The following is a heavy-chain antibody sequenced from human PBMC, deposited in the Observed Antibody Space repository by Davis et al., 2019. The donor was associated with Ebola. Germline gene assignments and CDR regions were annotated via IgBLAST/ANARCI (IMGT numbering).Heavy chain of an antibody. D-gene: IGHD5-12*01. CDR1: GFSLSTSAVT. J-gene: IGHJ4*02. V-gene: IGHV2-5*02. CDR3: AHRLVRNGYGPFDY. Sequence: SGPTLVTPTQTLTLTRSFSGFSLSTSAVTVGWIRQSPGKALEWLALIHWDDDERHSPSLESRLTVTKDTAKTQVVLTMTNMDPVDTGTYYYAHRLVRNGYGPFDYWGQGILVTVSS. CDR2: IHWDDDE.